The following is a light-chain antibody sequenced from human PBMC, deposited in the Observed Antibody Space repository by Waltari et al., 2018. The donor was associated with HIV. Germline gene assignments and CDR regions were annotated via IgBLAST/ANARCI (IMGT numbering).Light chain of an antibody. V-gene: IGLV2-11*01. CDR2: DVR. CDR3: CAYAGMYTWV. J-gene: IGLJ3*02. Sequence: QSSLTQPRSVSGSPGQSVTISCSGTSSDVGSYTYVSWYQQHPAKAPKVMIYDVRKRPSGVPDRFSGSKSGKTASLTISGLQAEDEADYYCCAYAGMYTWVFGGGTKLTVL. CDR1: SSDVGSYTY.